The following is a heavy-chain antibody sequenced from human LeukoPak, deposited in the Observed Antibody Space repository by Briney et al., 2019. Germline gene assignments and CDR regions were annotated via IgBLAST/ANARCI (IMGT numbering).Heavy chain of an antibody. Sequence: GGSLRLSCAASGFTFSSYAMHWVRQAPGKGLEWVAVISYDGSNKYYADSVKGRFTISRDSSKNTLYLQMNSLRAEDTAVYYCARDESSSSYLDYWGQGTLVTVSS. CDR2: ISYDGSNK. J-gene: IGHJ4*02. D-gene: IGHD6-6*01. CDR1: GFTFSSYA. CDR3: ARDESSSSYLDY. V-gene: IGHV3-30-3*01.